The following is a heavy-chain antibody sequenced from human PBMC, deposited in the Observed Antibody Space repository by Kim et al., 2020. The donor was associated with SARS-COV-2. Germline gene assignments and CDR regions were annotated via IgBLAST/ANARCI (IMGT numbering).Heavy chain of an antibody. Sequence: GGSLRLSCAASGFTFSSYAMSWVRQAPGKGLEWVSAISGSGGSTYYADSVKGRFTISRDNSKNTLYLQMNSLRAEDTAVYYCAKCGRGGSITMVRGVILSPYQLWGQGTLVTVSS. V-gene: IGHV3-23*01. CDR3: AKCGRGGSITMVRGVILSPYQL. J-gene: IGHJ4*02. D-gene: IGHD3-10*01. CDR2: ISGSGGST. CDR1: GFTFSSYA.